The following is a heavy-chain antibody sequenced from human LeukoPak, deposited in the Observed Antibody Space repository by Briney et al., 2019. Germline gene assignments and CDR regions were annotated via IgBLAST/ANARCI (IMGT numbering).Heavy chain of an antibody. Sequence: PSETLSLTCTVSGGSISSGGYYWSWIRQPPGKGLEWIGYIYHSGSTYYNPSLKSRVTISVDRSKNQFSLKLSSVTAADTAVYYCARDYTIIAASGAFDIWGQGTMVTVSS. J-gene: IGHJ3*02. CDR1: GGSISSGGYY. V-gene: IGHV4-30-2*01. CDR2: IYHSGST. CDR3: ARDYTIIAASGAFDI. D-gene: IGHD6-6*01.